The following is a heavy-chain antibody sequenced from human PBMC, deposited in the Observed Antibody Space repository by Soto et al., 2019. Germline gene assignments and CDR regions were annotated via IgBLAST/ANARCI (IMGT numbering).Heavy chain of an antibody. CDR1: GGTFSSYA. CDR2: IIPILGIA. J-gene: IGHJ5*02. Sequence: SVKVSCKASGGTFSSYAISWVRQAPGQGLEWMGRIIPILGIANYAQKFQGRVTITADKSTSTAYMELSSLRSEDTAVYYCARGHGSGSYSDWFDPWGQGTLVTVSS. D-gene: IGHD3-10*01. V-gene: IGHV1-69*04. CDR3: ARGHGSGSYSDWFDP.